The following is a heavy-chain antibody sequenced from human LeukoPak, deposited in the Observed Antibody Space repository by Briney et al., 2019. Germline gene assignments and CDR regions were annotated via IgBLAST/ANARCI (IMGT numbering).Heavy chain of an antibody. Sequence: ASETLSLTCTVSGGSISSYYWSWIRQPPGKGLEWIGYIYYSGSTNYNPSLKSRVTMSVDTSNNHLSLRLTSVTAADTALYYCARHSYNYYGLDVWGQGTTTTVSS. CDR1: GGSISSYY. J-gene: IGHJ6*02. CDR2: IYYSGST. CDR3: ARHSYNYYGLDV. V-gene: IGHV4-59*08.